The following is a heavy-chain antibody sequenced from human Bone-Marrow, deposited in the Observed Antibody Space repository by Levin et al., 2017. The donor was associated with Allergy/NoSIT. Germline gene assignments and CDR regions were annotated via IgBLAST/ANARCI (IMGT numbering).Heavy chain of an antibody. J-gene: IGHJ4*02. CDR2: ISSDGSNQ. CDR3: ARDVSSSGWYGYFEY. V-gene: IGHV3-30-3*01. Sequence: LSLTCAASGFTFSSFAMHWVRQAPGKGLAWVAVISSDGSNQYYAGSVKGRFTISRDNSKNTLYLQMNSLRAEDTAMYYCARDVSSSGWYGYFEYWGQGSLVTASS. CDR1: GFTFSSFA. D-gene: IGHD6-19*01.